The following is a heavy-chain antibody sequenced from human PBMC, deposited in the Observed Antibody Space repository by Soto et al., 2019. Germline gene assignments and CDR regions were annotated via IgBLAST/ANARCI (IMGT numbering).Heavy chain of an antibody. J-gene: IGHJ4*02. D-gene: IGHD3-3*01. Sequence: GGSLRLSCAASGFTFSSYAMSWVRQAPGKGLEWVSAISGSGGSTYYADSVKGRFTISRDNSKNTLYLQMNSLRAEDTAVYYCLKNGRFLEWLFDFCGQRSLVPVSA. CDR3: LKNGRFLEWLFDF. CDR1: GFTFSSYA. V-gene: IGHV3-23*01. CDR2: ISGSGGST.